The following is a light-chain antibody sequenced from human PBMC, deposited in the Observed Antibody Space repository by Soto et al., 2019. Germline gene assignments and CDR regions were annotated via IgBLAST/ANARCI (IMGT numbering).Light chain of an antibody. CDR2: KAS. CDR3: QQYTSYYS. Sequence: DIQMTQSPATLSASVGDTVNITCRASQSISTWLAWYQQKPGKAPTLLIYKASTLHSGVPSRFSGSGSGADFTLTISSLQPDDFGTFYCQQYTSYYSFGQGTKVDIK. J-gene: IGKJ2*03. V-gene: IGKV1-5*03. CDR1: QSISTW.